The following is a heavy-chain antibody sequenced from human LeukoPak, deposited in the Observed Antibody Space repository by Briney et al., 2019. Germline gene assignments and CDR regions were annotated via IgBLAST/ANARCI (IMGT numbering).Heavy chain of an antibody. V-gene: IGHV3-23*01. J-gene: IGHJ4*02. CDR1: GFTFSSYA. Sequence: GGSLRLSCAASGFTFSSYAMSWVRQAPGKGLEWVSAISGSGGSTYYADSVKGRFTISRDNSKNTLYLQMNSLRAEDTAVYYCAKDVGYYYDSSGPQDYWGQGTLVTISS. D-gene: IGHD3-22*01. CDR3: AKDVGYYYDSSGPQDY. CDR2: ISGSGGST.